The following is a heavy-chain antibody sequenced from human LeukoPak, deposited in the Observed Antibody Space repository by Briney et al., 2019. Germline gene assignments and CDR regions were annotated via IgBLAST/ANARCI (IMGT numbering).Heavy chain of an antibody. V-gene: IGHV4-30-4*08. J-gene: IGHJ5*02. CDR2: IFYSGST. Sequence: SETLSLACTVSGGSISSGDYYWSWIRQPPWKGLEWIGYIFYSGSTYYNPSLKTRVTRSVDTSKNQFSLKLSSVTAADTAVYYCARVRCSSTSCRKGRDKWFDPWGQGTLVTVSS. CDR1: GGSISSGDYY. CDR3: ARVRCSSTSCRKGRDKWFDP. D-gene: IGHD2-2*01.